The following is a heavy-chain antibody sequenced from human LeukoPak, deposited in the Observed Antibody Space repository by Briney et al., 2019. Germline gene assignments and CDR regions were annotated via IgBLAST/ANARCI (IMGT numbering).Heavy chain of an antibody. V-gene: IGHV3-7*01. D-gene: IGHD5-18*01. Sequence: PGGSLRLSCAASGFTFSRYWMSWVRQAPGKGLEWVANIKEDGSEKYYVDSVKGRFTISRDNANNSLYLQMNSLRAEDTAVYYCAREFTPLIQFWPRSLDDRYGMDVWGQGTTVTVSS. CDR3: AREFTPLIQFWPRSLDDRYGMDV. CDR2: IKEDGSEK. CDR1: GFTFSRYW. J-gene: IGHJ6*02.